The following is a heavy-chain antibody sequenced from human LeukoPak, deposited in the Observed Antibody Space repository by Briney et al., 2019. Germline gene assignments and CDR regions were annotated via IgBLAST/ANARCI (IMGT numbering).Heavy chain of an antibody. CDR3: ARLPAAGHYYYYYGMDV. CDR2: TYYRSKWYN. V-gene: IGHV6-1*01. D-gene: IGHD6-13*01. J-gene: IGHJ6*02. CDR1: GDSVFSNSAA. Sequence: SQTLSLTCAISGDSVFSNSAAWNWIRQSSSRGLEWLGRTYYRSKWYNDYAVSVKSRITINPDTSKNQFSLQLNSVTPEDTAVYYCARLPAAGHYYYYYGMDVWGQGTTVTVSS.